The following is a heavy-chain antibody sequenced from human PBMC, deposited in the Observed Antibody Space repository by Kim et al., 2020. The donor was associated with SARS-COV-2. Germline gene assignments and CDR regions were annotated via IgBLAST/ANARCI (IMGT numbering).Heavy chain of an antibody. CDR2: ISAYNGNT. CDR3: ARVSVAMREVYFHH. Sequence: ASVKVSCKASGYTFTTYGFSWVRQAPGQGLEWMGWISAYNGNTNYARKLQGRVTMTTDTSTSTAYMELRSLRSDDTAVYYCARVSVAMREVYFHHWGQGTLVTVSS. D-gene: IGHD2-2*01. J-gene: IGHJ1*01. V-gene: IGHV1-18*04. CDR1: GYTFTTYG.